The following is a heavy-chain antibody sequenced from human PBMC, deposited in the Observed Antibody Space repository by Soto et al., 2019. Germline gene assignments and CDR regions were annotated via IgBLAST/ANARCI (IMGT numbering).Heavy chain of an antibody. V-gene: IGHV5-51*01. J-gene: IGHJ4*02. CDR1: GYSFANYC. CDR2: FYSGDSDT. CDR3: ARGSSGFYDY. D-gene: IGHD6-19*01. Sequence: GESLKISCKGSGYSFANYCIAWVRQMPGKGLEWMGIFYSGDSDTRYSPSFQGQVVISGDKSINTAYLQWTSLKASDTAMYYCARGSSGFYDYWGQGTLVTVCS.